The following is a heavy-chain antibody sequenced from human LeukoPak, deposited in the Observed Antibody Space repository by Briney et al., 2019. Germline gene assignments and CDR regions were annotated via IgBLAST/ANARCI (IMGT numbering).Heavy chain of an antibody. CDR2: ISSSGSTI. D-gene: IGHD6-19*01. CDR3: AREGRAVAVTGYFDY. Sequence: GGSLRLSCAASGFTFSSYEMNWVRQAPGKGLEWVSYISSSGSTIYYADSVKGRFTISRDNAENSLYLQMNSLRAEDTAVYYCAREGRAVAVTGYFDYWGQGTLVTVSS. J-gene: IGHJ4*02. V-gene: IGHV3-48*03. CDR1: GFTFSSYE.